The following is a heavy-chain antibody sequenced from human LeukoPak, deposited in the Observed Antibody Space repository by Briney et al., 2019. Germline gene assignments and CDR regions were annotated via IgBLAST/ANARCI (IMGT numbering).Heavy chain of an antibody. CDR3: ATDLNYYYGMDV. J-gene: IGHJ6*02. V-gene: IGHV1-24*01. Sequence: ASVKVSCKVSGYTLTELSMHWVRQAPGKGLEWMGGFDPEDGETIYAQKFQGRVTMTEDTPTDTAYMELSSLRSEDTAVYYCATDLNYYYGMDVWGQGTTVTVSS. CDR1: GYTLTELS. CDR2: FDPEDGET.